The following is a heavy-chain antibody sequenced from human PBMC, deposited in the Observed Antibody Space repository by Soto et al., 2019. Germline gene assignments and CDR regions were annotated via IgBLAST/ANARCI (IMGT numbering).Heavy chain of an antibody. J-gene: IGHJ6*02. CDR2: ISGSGGST. Sequence: PGGSLRLSCAASGFTFSSYAMSWVRQAPGKGLEWVSAISGSGGSTYYADSVKGRFTISRDNSKNTLYLQMNSLRAEDTAVYYCAKDRIAARPPFYYGMDVWGQGTTVTVSS. CDR3: AKDRIAARPPFYYGMDV. CDR1: GFTFSSYA. D-gene: IGHD6-6*01. V-gene: IGHV3-23*01.